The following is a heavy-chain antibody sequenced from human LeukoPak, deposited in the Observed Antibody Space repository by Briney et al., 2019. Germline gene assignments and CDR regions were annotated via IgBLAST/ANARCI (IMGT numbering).Heavy chain of an antibody. J-gene: IGHJ6*02. CDR1: GFTFSSYA. D-gene: IGHD2-21*02. Sequence: GGSLRLSCAASGFTFSSYAMSWVRQAPGKGLEWVSAISGGSTYYADSVKGRFTISRDNSKNTLYLQMNSLRAEDTAVYYCASVVTDLYYYYGMDVWGQGTTVTVSS. CDR3: ASVVTDLYYYYGMDV. V-gene: IGHV3-23*01. CDR2: ISGGST.